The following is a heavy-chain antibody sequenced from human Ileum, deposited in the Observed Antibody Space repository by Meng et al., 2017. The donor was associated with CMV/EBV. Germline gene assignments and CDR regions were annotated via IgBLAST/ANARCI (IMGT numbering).Heavy chain of an antibody. CDR1: GFSAGASF. V-gene: IGHV3-49*04. Sequence: GESLKISCAASGFSAGASFMAWVRQAPGKGLEWVGFIRSKNSGGTTAYAASVKDRFIVSRDESNSVTYLQMNSLRIEDTAMYYCTRCGINCYLDYWGQGTLVTVSS. CDR2: IRSKNSGGTT. CDR3: TRCGINCYLDY. J-gene: IGHJ4*03. D-gene: IGHD2-15*01.